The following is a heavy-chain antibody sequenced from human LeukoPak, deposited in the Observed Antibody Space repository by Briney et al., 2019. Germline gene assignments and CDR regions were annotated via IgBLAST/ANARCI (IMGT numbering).Heavy chain of an antibody. J-gene: IGHJ6*03. CDR2: IYHSGST. V-gene: IGHV4-38-2*02. Sequence: SETLSLTCTVSGYSISSGHYWGWIRQPPGKGLEWIGSIYHSGSTYYNPSLKSRVTISVDTSKNQFSLKLSSVTAADTAVYYCASPAMAFIDQGRYNYYYYMDVWGKGTTVTVSS. D-gene: IGHD5-18*01. CDR1: GYSISSGHY. CDR3: ASPAMAFIDQGRYNYYYYMDV.